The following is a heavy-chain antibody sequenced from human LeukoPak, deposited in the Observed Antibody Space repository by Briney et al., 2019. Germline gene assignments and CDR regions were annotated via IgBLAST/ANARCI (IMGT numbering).Heavy chain of an antibody. V-gene: IGHV3-48*03. CDR3: ARPPSITNPYYGMDV. J-gene: IGHJ6*02. Sequence: EGSLTLSCAASGFTFSSYEMNWVRQAPGKGLEWISYISSNGGTIYYTDSVKGRFTISRDNAKNSLYLQMNSLRAEDTAVYYCARPPSITNPYYGMDVWGQETTVTVSS. CDR2: ISSNGGTI. D-gene: IGHD3-3*01. CDR1: GFTFSSYE.